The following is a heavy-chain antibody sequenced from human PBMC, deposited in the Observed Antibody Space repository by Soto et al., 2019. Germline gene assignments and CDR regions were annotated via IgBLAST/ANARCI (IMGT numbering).Heavy chain of an antibody. V-gene: IGHV4-34*01. D-gene: IGHD3-16*02. CDR1: GGSFSGYY. J-gene: IGHJ4*02. CDR3: ARRGRGFDGYLDS. Sequence: SETLSLTCAVYGGSFSGYYWSWIRQPPGKGLEWIGEIHHSGSTNYNPSLKSRVTISVDASNNHFSLQLSSLAAADTAVYYCARRGRGFDGYLDSWGQGTLVTVSS. CDR2: IHHSGST.